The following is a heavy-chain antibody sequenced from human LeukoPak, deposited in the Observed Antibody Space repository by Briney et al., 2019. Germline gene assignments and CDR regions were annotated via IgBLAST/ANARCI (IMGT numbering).Heavy chain of an antibody. D-gene: IGHD2-2*02. CDR3: ARPIPGYYYYYMDV. CDR1: GDSFSSYY. Sequence: SETLSLTCAVYGDSFSSYYWGWVRQPPGKGLEWIGSIYYSSRTYYNPSLKIRVTISVDTSKNQFSLKLSSVTAADTAVYYCARPIPGYYYYYMDVWGKGTTVTVSS. V-gene: IGHV4-39*01. CDR2: IYYSSRT. J-gene: IGHJ6*03.